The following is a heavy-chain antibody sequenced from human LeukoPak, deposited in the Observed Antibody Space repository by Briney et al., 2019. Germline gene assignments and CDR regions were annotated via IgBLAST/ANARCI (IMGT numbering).Heavy chain of an antibody. CDR3: ARDLTTVTTSWAFDI. CDR2: IYHSGST. Sequence: SETLSLTCAVSGGSISSSNWWSWVRQPPGEGLEWIGEIYHSGSTNYNPSLKSRVTISVDKSKNQSSLKLSSVTAADTAVYYCARDLTTVTTSWAFDIWGQGTMVTVSS. CDR1: GGSISSSNW. J-gene: IGHJ3*02. D-gene: IGHD4-17*01. V-gene: IGHV4-4*02.